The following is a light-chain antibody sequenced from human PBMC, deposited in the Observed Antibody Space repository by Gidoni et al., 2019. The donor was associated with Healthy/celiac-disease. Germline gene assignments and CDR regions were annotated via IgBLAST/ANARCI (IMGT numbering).Light chain of an antibody. CDR3: QQYYSTPRT. CDR1: QSFLYSSNNKNY. J-gene: IGKJ1*01. CDR2: WAS. V-gene: IGKV4-1*01. Sequence: DIVMTQSPDSLAVSLGERATINCKSSQSFLYSSNNKNYLAGYQQKPGQPPKLLIYWASTRESGVPDRFSGSGSGTDFTLTICSLQAEDVAVYYCQQYYSTPRTFGQGTKVEIK.